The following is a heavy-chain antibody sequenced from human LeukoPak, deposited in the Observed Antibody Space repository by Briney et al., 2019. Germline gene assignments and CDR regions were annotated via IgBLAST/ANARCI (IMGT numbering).Heavy chain of an antibody. CDR1: GFTVSSDY. CDR3: ARGYYYMDV. V-gene: IGHV3-53*01. J-gene: IGHJ6*03. CDR2: IYSGGST. Sequence: GGSLRLSCAASGFTVSSDYVNWVRQAPGKGLEWVSVIYSGGSTYYADSVKGRFTISRDSSKNTLYLQMNSLRAADAAVYYCARGYYYMDVWGKGTTVTVSS.